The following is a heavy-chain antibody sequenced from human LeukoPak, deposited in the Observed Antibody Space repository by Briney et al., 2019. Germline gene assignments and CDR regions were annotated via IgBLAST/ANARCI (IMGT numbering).Heavy chain of an antibody. Sequence: ASVKVSCKASGYTFTSYYMHWVRHAPGQGLEWMGLINPSGGSTSYAQKFQGRVTMTRDTSTSTVYMELSSLRSEDTAVYYCASLAVAGTGEGVFDYWGQGTLVTVSS. CDR2: INPSGGST. CDR1: GYTFTSYY. J-gene: IGHJ4*02. CDR3: ASLAVAGTGEGVFDY. D-gene: IGHD6-19*01. V-gene: IGHV1-46*01.